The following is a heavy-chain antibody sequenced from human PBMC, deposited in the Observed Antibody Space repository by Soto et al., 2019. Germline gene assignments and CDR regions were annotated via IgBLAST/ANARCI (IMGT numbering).Heavy chain of an antibody. J-gene: IGHJ5*02. D-gene: IGHD3-10*01. Sequence: QVQLVQSGAEVKKPGASVKVSCKASGYTFTSYDINWVRQATGQGLEWMGWMNPNSGNTGYAQKFQGRVTMTRNTSISTAYMELSSLRSEDTAVYYCVRGGSSYYYGSGSYSNWFDPWGQGTLVTVSS. CDR2: MNPNSGNT. CDR1: GYTFTSYD. V-gene: IGHV1-8*01. CDR3: VRGGSSYYYGSGSYSNWFDP.